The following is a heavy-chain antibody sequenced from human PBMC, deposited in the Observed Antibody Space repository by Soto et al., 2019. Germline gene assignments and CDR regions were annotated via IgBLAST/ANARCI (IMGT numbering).Heavy chain of an antibody. V-gene: IGHV4-30-2*01. D-gene: IGHD1-1*01. J-gene: IGHJ5*02. CDR3: ARDQLEGNWFDP. CDR1: GGSISSGGYS. Sequence: QLQLQESGSGLVKPSQTLSLTCTVSGGSISSGGYSWNWIRQAPGKGLEWIGYIYHSGYTLYNPSRTGRAPIADDKSTTHFSLNLTSVTAADTAVYYCARDQLEGNWFDPWGQGTLVTVSS. CDR2: IYHSGYT.